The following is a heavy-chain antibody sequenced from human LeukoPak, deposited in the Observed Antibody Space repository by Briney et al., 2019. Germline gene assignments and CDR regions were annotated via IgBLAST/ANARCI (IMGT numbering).Heavy chain of an antibody. CDR3: AKDPYSGYDQLYYFDY. D-gene: IGHD5-12*01. J-gene: IGHJ4*02. Sequence: GGSLRLSCAASGFTFSSYAMSWVRQAPGKGLEWVSAISGSGGSTYHADSVKGRFTISRDNSKNTLYLQMNSLRAEDTAVYYCAKDPYSGYDQLYYFDYWGQGTLVTVSS. V-gene: IGHV3-23*01. CDR2: ISGSGGST. CDR1: GFTFSSYA.